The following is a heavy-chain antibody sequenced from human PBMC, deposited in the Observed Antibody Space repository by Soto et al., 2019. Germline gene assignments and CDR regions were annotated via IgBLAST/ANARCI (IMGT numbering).Heavy chain of an antibody. Sequence: PSETLSLTCTVSGGSISSYYWSWIRQPPEKGLAWIGYIYYSGSTNYNPSLKSRVTISVDTSKNQCSLKLSSVTAADTAVYYCARDRGVNDFWSGYLLNGMDVWGQGTTVTVSS. D-gene: IGHD3-3*01. CDR2: IYYSGST. J-gene: IGHJ6*02. CDR1: GGSISSYY. V-gene: IGHV4-59*01. CDR3: ARDRGVNDFWSGYLLNGMDV.